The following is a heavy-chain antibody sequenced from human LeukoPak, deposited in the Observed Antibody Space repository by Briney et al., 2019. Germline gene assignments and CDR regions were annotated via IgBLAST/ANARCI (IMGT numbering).Heavy chain of an antibody. CDR3: ARDSAASLLWFGADMDV. CDR2: IKQDGSEK. J-gene: IGHJ6*03. D-gene: IGHD3-10*01. CDR1: GITCSSYG. V-gene: IGHV3-7*01. Sequence: GGSLRLSCAASGITCSSYGMSWVRQAPGKGLEWVANIKQDGSEKYYVDSVKGRFTISRDNAKNSLYLQMNSLRAEDTAVYYCARDSAASLLWFGADMDVWGKGTTVTVSS.